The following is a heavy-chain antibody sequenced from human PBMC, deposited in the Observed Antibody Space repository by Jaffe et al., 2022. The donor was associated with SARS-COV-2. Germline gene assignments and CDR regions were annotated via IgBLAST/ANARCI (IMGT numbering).Heavy chain of an antibody. V-gene: IGHV1-69*01. Sequence: QVQLVQSGAEVKKPGSSVKVSCKASGGTFSSYAISWVRQAPGQGLEWMGGIIPIFGTANYAQKFQGRVTITADESTSTAYMELSSLRSEDTAVYYCARDAGASSDIVVVPAALQYNWFDPWGQGTLVTVSS. J-gene: IGHJ5*02. CDR2: IIPIFGTA. CDR1: GGTFSSYA. D-gene: IGHD2-2*01. CDR3: ARDAGASSDIVVVPAALQYNWFDP.